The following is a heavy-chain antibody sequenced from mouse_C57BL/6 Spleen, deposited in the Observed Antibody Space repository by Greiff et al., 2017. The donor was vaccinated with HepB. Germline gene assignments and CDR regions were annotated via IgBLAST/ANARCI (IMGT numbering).Heavy chain of an antibody. CDR3: AIYGNEDAMDY. CDR1: GYSITSGYY. J-gene: IGHJ4*01. Sequence: EVKLLESGPGLVKPSQSLSLTCSVTGYSITSGYYWNWIRQFPGNKLEWMGYISYDGSNNYNPSLKNRISITRDTSKNQFFLKLNSVTTEDTATYYCAIYGNEDAMDYWGQGTSVTVSS. CDR2: ISYDGSN. V-gene: IGHV3-6*01. D-gene: IGHD2-1*01.